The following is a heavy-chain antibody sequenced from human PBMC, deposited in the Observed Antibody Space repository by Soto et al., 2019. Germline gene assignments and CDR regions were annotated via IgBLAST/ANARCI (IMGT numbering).Heavy chain of an antibody. J-gene: IGHJ5*02. CDR1: GGSISSGGHY. CDR3: VRDLLKYDILPGDSENWFEP. Sequence: SETLCLTCTVSGGSISSGGHYGTWIRQHPGKGLEWLGYISYSGSTYYNPSRESRLTISADTSKNQFSLNLSSVTAADTAIYYCVRDLLKYDILPGDSENWFEPWGQGTLVTVS. D-gene: IGHD3-9*01. CDR2: ISYSGST. V-gene: IGHV4-31*03.